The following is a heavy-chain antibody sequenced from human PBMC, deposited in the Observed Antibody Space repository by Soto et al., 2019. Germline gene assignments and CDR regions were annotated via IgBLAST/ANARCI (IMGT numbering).Heavy chain of an antibody. D-gene: IGHD3-16*01. CDR3: ATGVNYRPILG. Sequence: EVPLVESGGGLVQPGGSLRLSCAASGFAVSSNHMTWVRQAPGKGLEWVSVNSGGSTYYADSVKGRFTISRDNSENTLYLHMNSLRDEDTAVYYCATGVNYRPILGWGQGTLVTVSS. CDR1: GFAVSSNH. V-gene: IGHV3-66*01. J-gene: IGHJ4*02. CDR2: NSGGST.